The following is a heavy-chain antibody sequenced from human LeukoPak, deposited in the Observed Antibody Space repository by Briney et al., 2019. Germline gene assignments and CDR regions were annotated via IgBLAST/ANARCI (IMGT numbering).Heavy chain of an antibody. V-gene: IGHV4-59*01. CDR1: GGSISSYY. D-gene: IGHD3-22*01. CDR3: ARDNPYYYDSSGYYYYFDY. CDR2: IYYSGST. Sequence: PSETLSLTCTVSGGSISSYYWSWIRQPPGKGLEWIGYIYYSGSTNYNPSLKSRVTISVDTSKNQFSLKLSSVTAADTAVYYCARDNPYYYDSSGYYYYFDYWGQGTLVTVSS. J-gene: IGHJ4*02.